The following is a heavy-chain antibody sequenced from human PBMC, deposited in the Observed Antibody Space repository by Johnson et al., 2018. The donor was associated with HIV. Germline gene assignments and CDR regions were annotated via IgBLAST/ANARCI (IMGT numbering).Heavy chain of an antibody. Sequence: VQLVESGGGVVQPGRSLRLSCAASGFTFSSYVMHWVRQAPGKGLEYVSAISSSGDRAYYADSVKGRFVMSRDNSQNTVYLQMGSLRPEDMAVYFCAREWGVRGGRALDIWGQGTMVTVSS. D-gene: IGHD3-16*01. CDR1: GFTFSSYV. CDR3: AREWGVRGGRALDI. V-gene: IGHV3-64*07. J-gene: IGHJ3*02. CDR2: ISSSGDRA.